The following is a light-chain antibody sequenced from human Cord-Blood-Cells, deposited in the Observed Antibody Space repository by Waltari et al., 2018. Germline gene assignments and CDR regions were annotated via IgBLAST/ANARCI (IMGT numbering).Light chain of an antibody. CDR1: QSVLYSSNNKNY. Sequence: DIVMTQSPDSLAVSLGERATINCKSSQSVLYSSNNKNYLAWYQQKPGQPPKLLIYWASTRESGVPDRVSGSGSVTDFTRTISSLQAEDVAVYYCHQYYSTPWTFGQGTKVEIK. CDR3: HQYYSTPWT. CDR2: WAS. J-gene: IGKJ1*01. V-gene: IGKV4-1*01.